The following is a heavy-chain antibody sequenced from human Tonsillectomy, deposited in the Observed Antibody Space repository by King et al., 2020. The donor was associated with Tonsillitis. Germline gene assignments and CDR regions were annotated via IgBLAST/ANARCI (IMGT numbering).Heavy chain of an antibody. CDR3: TLYDFYFDY. CDR1: GGSISSGGCY. J-gene: IGHJ4*02. CDR2: TYYSGSN. Sequence: VQLQESGPGLVKPSQTLSLTCTVSGGSISSGGCYWIWIRQHPGKGLEWIGYTYYSGSNYYNPSLKSRVTISVATSKNQYSLKLCSVTAADTAVYYCTLYDFYFDYWGQGTLVTVSS. V-gene: IGHV4-31*03. D-gene: IGHD3-3*01.